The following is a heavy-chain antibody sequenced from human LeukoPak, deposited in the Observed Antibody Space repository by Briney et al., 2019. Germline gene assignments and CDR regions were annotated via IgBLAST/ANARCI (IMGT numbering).Heavy chain of an antibody. D-gene: IGHD1/OR15-1a*01. CDR1: GATFTSYA. CDR3: ARGNTWGKVYYYYYGMDV. V-gene: IGHV1-69*01. CDR2: IIPIFGTA. Sequence: ASVKVSCKASGATFTSYAISWVRQAPGQGLEWMGGIIPIFGTANYAQKFQGRVTITADESTSTAYMELSSLRSEDTAVYYCARGNTWGKVYYYYYGMDVWGQGTTVTVSS. J-gene: IGHJ6*02.